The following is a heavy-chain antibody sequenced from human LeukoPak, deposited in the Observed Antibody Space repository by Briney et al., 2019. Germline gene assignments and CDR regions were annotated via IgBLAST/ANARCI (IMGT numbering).Heavy chain of an antibody. V-gene: IGHV4-39*07. CDR1: GGSISSSSYY. CDR3: ARDGGWIAAAGTIGYYGMDV. CDR2: IYYSGST. J-gene: IGHJ6*02. D-gene: IGHD6-13*01. Sequence: PSETLSLTCTVSGGSISSSSYYWGWLRQPPGKGLEWIVSIYYSGSTYYNPSLKSRVTISVDTSKNQFSLKLSSVTAADTAVYYCARDGGWIAAAGTIGYYGMDVWGQGTTVTVS.